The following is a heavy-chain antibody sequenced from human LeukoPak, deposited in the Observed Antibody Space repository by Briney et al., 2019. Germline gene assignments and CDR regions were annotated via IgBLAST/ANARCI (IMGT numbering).Heavy chain of an antibody. V-gene: IGHV4-59*01. D-gene: IGHD1-1*01. CDR2: IYYTGRI. CDR3: ARVTWNDGKFDY. Sequence: SETLSLTCTVSGGSISSYYWNWIRQPPGEGLEWIGHIYYTGRINYNPSLKSRVTISVDTSKNNFSLKLSSVTAADTAVYFCARVTWNDGKFDYWGQGAPVTVSS. J-gene: IGHJ4*02. CDR1: GGSISSYY.